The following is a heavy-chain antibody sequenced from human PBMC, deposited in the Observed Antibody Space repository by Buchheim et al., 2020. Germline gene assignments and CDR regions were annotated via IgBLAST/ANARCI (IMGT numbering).Heavy chain of an antibody. J-gene: IGHJ5*02. D-gene: IGHD4-17*01. CDR3: ARAPKYGDYSNWFDP. V-gene: IGHV3-7*01. CDR2: IKQDGSEK. CDR1: GFIFSSYW. Sequence: EVQLVESGGGLVQPGGSLRLSCAASGFIFSSYWMSWVRQAPGKGLEWVANIKQDGSEKYYVDSVKGRFTISRDNAKNSLYLQMNSLRAEDTAVYYCARAPKYGDYSNWFDPWGQGTL.